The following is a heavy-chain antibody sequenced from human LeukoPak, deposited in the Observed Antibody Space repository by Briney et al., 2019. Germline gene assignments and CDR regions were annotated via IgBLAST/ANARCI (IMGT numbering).Heavy chain of an antibody. Sequence: GGSLRLSCAASGFTFSSYGMHWVRQAPGKGLEWVAVIWYDGSNKYYADSVKGRFTISRDNSKNTLYLQMNSLRAEDTAVYYCASPLSSGSYYFDYWGQGTLVTASS. D-gene: IGHD3-22*01. CDR2: IWYDGSNK. CDR1: GFTFSSYG. CDR3: ASPLSSGSYYFDY. V-gene: IGHV3-33*01. J-gene: IGHJ4*02.